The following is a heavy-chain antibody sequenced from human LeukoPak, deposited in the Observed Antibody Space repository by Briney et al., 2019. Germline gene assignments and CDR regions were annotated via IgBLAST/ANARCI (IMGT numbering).Heavy chain of an antibody. V-gene: IGHV4-59*01. CDR3: ARASAAAGTAANYYGMDV. Sequence: SKTLSLTCPVSGGSISSYYWSWIRQPPGKGLEWIGYIYYSGSTNYNPSLKSRVTISVDTSKNQFSLKLSSVTAADTAVYYCARASAAAGTAANYYGMDVWGQGITVTVSS. D-gene: IGHD6-13*01. CDR2: IYYSGST. CDR1: GGSISSYY. J-gene: IGHJ6*02.